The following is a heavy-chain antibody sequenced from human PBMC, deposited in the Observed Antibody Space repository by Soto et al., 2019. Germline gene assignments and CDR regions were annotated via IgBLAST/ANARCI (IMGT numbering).Heavy chain of an antibody. V-gene: IGHV4-59*01. D-gene: IGHD5-12*01. CDR1: GGSISSYY. J-gene: IGHJ6*02. CDR3: AKSGYSGYDSPALYYYYGMDV. Sequence: TSETLSLTCTVSGGSISSYYWSWIRQPPGKGLEWIGYIYYSGSTNYNPSLKSRVTISVDTSKNQFSLKLSSVTAADTAVYYCAKSGYSGYDSPALYYYYGMDVWGQGTTVTVSS. CDR2: IYYSGST.